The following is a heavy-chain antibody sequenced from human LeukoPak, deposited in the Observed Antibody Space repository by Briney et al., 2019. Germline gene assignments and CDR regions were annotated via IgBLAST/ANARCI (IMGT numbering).Heavy chain of an antibody. V-gene: IGHV3-7*04. CDR2: IKEDGTEK. D-gene: IGHD6-25*01. CDR1: GLTFSNYW. J-gene: IGHJ4*02. CDR3: ARGWAAIDY. Sequence: PGGSLRLSCEASGLTFSNYWMTWVRQSPGKGLEWVANIKEDGTEKYHLDSVKGRFTISRDNAKNSLYLQMNSLGAEDTALYYCARGWAAIDYWGQGTLVTVSS.